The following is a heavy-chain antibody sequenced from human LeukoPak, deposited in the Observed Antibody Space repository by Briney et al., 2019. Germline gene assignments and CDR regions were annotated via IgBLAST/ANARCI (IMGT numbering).Heavy chain of an antibody. CDR1: GYTFTSYA. CDR3: ARGSMVRGVRYFDY. D-gene: IGHD3-10*01. J-gene: IGHJ4*02. V-gene: IGHV1-3*01. Sequence: GASVKVSCKASGYTFTSYAMHWVRQAPGQRLEWMGWINAGNGNTKYSQKLQGRVTMTTDTSTSTAYMELRSLRSDDTAVYYCARGSMVRGVRYFDYWGQGTLVTVSS. CDR2: INAGNGNT.